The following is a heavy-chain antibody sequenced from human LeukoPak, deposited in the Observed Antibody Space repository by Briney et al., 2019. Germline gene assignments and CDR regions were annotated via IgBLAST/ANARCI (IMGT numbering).Heavy chain of an antibody. CDR3: ARHGRVRGVQYFDY. J-gene: IGHJ4*02. D-gene: IGHD3-10*01. CDR2: IYYSGST. Sequence: PSETLSLTCTVSGGSISSYYWSWIRQPPGKGLEWIGSIYYSGSTYYNPSLKSRVTISVDTSKNQFSLKLSSVTAADTAVYYCARHGRVRGVQYFDYWGQGTLVTVSS. CDR1: GGSISSYY. V-gene: IGHV4-59*05.